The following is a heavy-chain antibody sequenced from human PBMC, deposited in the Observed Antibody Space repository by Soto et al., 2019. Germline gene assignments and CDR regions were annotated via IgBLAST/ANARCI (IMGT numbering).Heavy chain of an antibody. Sequence: QVQLVQSGAEVKKPGSSVKVSCKASGGTFSSYAISWVRQAPGQGPEWMGIIYPSDGSTTYAQKFQGRVTMTRDTSTSTVYMELSSLRSEDTAVYYCARIGSRAFDIWGQGTMVTVSS. CDR3: ARIGSRAFDI. CDR1: GGTFSSYA. J-gene: IGHJ3*02. V-gene: IGHV1-69*04. CDR2: IYPSDGST.